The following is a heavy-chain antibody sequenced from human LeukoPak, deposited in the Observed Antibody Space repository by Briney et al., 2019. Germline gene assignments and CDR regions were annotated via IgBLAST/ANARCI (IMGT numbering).Heavy chain of an antibody. CDR1: GFTFSSYA. J-gene: IGHJ4*02. Sequence: GGSLRLSCAASGFTFSSYAMSWVRQAPGKGLEWVSYISSSSSTIYYADSVKGRFTISRDNAKNSLYLQMNSLRAEDTAVYYCARDLGDSSGYYYGYWGQGTLVTVSS. V-gene: IGHV3-48*01. D-gene: IGHD3-22*01. CDR3: ARDLGDSSGYYYGY. CDR2: ISSSSSTI.